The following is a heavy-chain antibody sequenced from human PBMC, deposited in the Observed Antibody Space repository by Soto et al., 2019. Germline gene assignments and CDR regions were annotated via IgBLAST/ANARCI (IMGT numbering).Heavy chain of an antibody. J-gene: IGHJ4*02. Sequence: EVPLVESGGDLVQPGGSLRLSCAASGFTFSSYWMHWVRQDPEKGLVWVSRINGDGISTSYAESVKGRFTISRDNPKDTIYLHMNSLGAEDTAVYYCARISQGTYCSGGSCYSDYWGQGTLVTVSS. D-gene: IGHD2-15*01. CDR1: GFTFSSYW. CDR3: ARISQGTYCSGGSCYSDY. V-gene: IGHV3-74*01. CDR2: INGDGIST.